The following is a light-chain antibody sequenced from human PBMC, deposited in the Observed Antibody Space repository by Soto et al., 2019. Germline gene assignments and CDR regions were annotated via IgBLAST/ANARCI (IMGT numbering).Light chain of an antibody. V-gene: IGKV1-6*01. Sequence: AIHMTQTPTSLSASVGDRVTITCRASQGIRNDLGWYQQKPGKAPKLLIYAASSLQSGVPSRFSGSGSGTDFTLTISFLQPEDFATYYCLQDYNYPLNFGGGTKVDI. J-gene: IGKJ4*01. CDR1: QGIRND. CDR2: AAS. CDR3: LQDYNYPLN.